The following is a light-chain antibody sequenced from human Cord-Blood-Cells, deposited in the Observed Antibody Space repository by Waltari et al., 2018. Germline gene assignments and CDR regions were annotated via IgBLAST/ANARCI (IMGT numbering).Light chain of an antibody. CDR3: LLSYSGARV. V-gene: IGLV7-46*01. J-gene: IGLJ3*02. Sequence: QAVVTQEPSLTVSPGGTVTLTCGSSTGAVTSGHYPYWFQQKPGQAPRTLIYDTSNKPALTPARFSGPPPGGQGSLTLSGAQPEDEAEYYCLLSYSGARVFGGGTKLTVL. CDR2: DTS. CDR1: TGAVTSGHY.